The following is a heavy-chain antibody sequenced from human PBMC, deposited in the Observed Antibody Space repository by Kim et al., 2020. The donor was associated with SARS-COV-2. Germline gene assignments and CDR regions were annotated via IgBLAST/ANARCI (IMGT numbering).Heavy chain of an antibody. CDR3: ARDFILGPINYGDYIRWVSVFDY. CDR2: ISAYNGNT. Sequence: ASVKVSCKASGYTFTSYVISWVRQAPGQGLEWMGWISAYNGNTNYAQKLQGRVTMTTDTSTSTAYMELRSLRSDGTAVYYCARDFILGPINYGDYIRWVSVFDYWGQGTLVTVSS. J-gene: IGHJ4*02. D-gene: IGHD4-17*01. CDR1: GYTFTSYV. V-gene: IGHV1-18*04.